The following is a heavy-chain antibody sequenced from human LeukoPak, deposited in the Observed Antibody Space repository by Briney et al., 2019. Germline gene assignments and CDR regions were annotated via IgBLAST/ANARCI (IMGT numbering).Heavy chain of an antibody. V-gene: IGHV3-33*01. J-gene: IGHJ3*02. CDR3: ARGYNWAFDI. CDR2: IWYDGSNK. CDR1: GFTCSTYV. Sequence: GGSLRLSCAASGFTCSTYVMHWVRQAPGKGLEWVAVIWYDGSNKYYADSVKGRFTISRDNSKNTLYLQMNSLRAEDTAVYYCARGYNWAFDIWGQGTMVTVSS. D-gene: IGHD1-20*01.